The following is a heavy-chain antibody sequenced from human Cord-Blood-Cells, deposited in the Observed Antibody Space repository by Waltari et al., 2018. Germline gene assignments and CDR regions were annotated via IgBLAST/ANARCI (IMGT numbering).Heavy chain of an antibody. CDR1: GGSISSSSYY. CDR3: ARHRGGIAARHAFDI. V-gene: IGHV4-39*01. Sequence: QLQLQESGPGLVKPSETLSLTCTVSGGSISSSSYYWDWIRQPQGKGLEWVGSINYSGRTYYNPSLKSRVTISVDTSKNQFSLKLSSVTAADTAVYYCARHRGGIAARHAFDIWGQGTMVTVSS. D-gene: IGHD6-6*01. CDR2: INYSGRT. J-gene: IGHJ3*02.